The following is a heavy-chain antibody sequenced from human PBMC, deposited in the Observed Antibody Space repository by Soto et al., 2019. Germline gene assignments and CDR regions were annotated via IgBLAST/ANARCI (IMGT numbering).Heavy chain of an antibody. CDR3: ARSEVIPGGCDY. D-gene: IGHD3-16*02. CDR2: ISAGKGNT. Sequence: ASVKVSCKASGYIFTTYALHWVRQAPGQRLEWMGWISAGKGNTKYSQKFQDRVTITRDTSASVAYMELSSLASEDTAVYYCARSEVIPGGCDYWGQGTLVTVSS. J-gene: IGHJ4*02. CDR1: GYIFTTYA. V-gene: IGHV1-3*01.